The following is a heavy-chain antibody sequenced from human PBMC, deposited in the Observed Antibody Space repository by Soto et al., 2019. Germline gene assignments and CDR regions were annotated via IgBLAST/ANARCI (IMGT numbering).Heavy chain of an antibody. CDR2: IYHSGST. CDR3: ARACTSCYGGAHYGMDV. V-gene: IGHV4-4*02. D-gene: IGHD2-2*01. J-gene: IGHJ6*02. Sequence: PSETLSLTCAVSGGSISSSNWWSWVRQPPGKGLEWIGEIYHSGSTNYNPSLKSRVTISVDKSKNQFSLKLSSVTAADPAVYYCARACTSCYGGAHYGMDVWGQGTTVTVSS. CDR1: GGSISSSNW.